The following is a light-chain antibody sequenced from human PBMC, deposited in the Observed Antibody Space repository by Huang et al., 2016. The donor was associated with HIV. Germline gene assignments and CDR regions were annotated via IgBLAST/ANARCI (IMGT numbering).Light chain of an antibody. CDR2: DTS. J-gene: IGKJ4*01. CDR3: QQYDNWPPGLT. CDR1: QNVRNN. Sequence: EIMMTRSPATLSVSPGGRATLSCRASQNVRNNLAWYQQKTGQAPRLLIYDTSTRASGIPARFSGSGSGTEFTLTISGLQSEDFAFYYCQQYDNWPPGLTFGGGTKIEI. V-gene: IGKV3D-15*01.